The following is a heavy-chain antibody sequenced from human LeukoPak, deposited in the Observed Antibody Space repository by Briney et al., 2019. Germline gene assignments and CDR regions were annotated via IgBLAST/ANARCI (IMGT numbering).Heavy chain of an antibody. CDR3: TRDRYSLSN. Sequence: SETLSLTCTVSGASISGYYWNWIRQSPGKTLEWIGYIHSTGSNKYNPSLKSRVTISADTSKNQFSLKLNSLTAADTAVYYCTRDRYSLSNWSPGTLVTVSS. CDR1: GASISGYY. J-gene: IGHJ4*02. CDR2: IHSTGSN. D-gene: IGHD2-15*01. V-gene: IGHV4-59*01.